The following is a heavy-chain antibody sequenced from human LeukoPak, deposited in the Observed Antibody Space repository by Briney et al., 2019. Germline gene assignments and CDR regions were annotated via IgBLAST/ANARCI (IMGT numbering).Heavy chain of an antibody. J-gene: IGHJ4*02. CDR1: GFTFSGYA. CDR2: IGGSGGST. D-gene: IGHD2-15*01. V-gene: IGHV3-23*01. Sequence: GGSLRLSCAASGFTFSGYAMSWVRQAPGKGLEWVSTIGGSGGSTYYADSVKGRFTISRDNSKNTLYLQMNSLRAEDTAVYYCARDGGIGGTCYSDYWGQGTLVTVSS. CDR3: ARDGGIGGTCYSDY.